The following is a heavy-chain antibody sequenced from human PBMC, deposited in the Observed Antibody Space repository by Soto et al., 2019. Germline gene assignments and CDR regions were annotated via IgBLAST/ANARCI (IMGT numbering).Heavy chain of an antibody. V-gene: IGHV4-59*12. Sequence: SETLSLTCTVSGGSISSYYWSWIRQPPGKGLEWIGYIYYSGSTNYNPSLESRVTISVDTSKNQFSLKLSSVTAADTAVYYCARGWSGWRVWLDYWGQGTLVTVPS. CDR3: ARGWSGWRVWLDY. J-gene: IGHJ4*02. D-gene: IGHD6-19*01. CDR1: GGSISSYY. CDR2: IYYSGST.